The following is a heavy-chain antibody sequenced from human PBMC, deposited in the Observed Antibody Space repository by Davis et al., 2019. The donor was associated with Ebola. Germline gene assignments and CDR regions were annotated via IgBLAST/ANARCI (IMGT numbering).Heavy chain of an antibody. CDR3: ARDPKFSTATPYYYYAMDV. D-gene: IGHD2-15*01. CDR2: ISAYNGNT. V-gene: IGHV1-18*01. Sequence: ASVKVSCKASGYTFTSYGISWVRQAPGQGLEWMGWISAYNGNTNYAQKLQGRVTMTTDTSTSTAYMEVRSLRSDDTALYYCARDPKFSTATPYYYYAMDVWGQGTTVTVSS. CDR1: GYTFTSYG. J-gene: IGHJ6*02.